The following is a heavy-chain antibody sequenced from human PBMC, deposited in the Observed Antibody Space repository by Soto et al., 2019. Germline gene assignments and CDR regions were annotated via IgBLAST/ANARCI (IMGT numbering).Heavy chain of an antibody. CDR3: ARDSGYYDFWSGYLDYGMDV. CDR2: IYHSGST. Sequence: PSETLSLTCAVSGGSISSGGYSWSWIRQPPGKGLEWIGYIYHSGSTYYNPSLKSRVTISVDRSKNQFSLKLSSVTAADTAVYYCARDSGYYDFWSGYLDYGMDVWGQGTTVTVSS. CDR1: GGSISSGGYS. V-gene: IGHV4-30-2*01. D-gene: IGHD3-3*01. J-gene: IGHJ6*02.